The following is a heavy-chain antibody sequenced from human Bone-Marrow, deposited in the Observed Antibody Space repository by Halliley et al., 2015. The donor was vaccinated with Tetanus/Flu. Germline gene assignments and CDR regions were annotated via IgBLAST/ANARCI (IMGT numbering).Heavy chain of an antibody. J-gene: IGHJ5*02. Sequence: TLSLTCSVSGDSVSSGGYYWTWIRQPPGKGLEWIGYIYNGGITNYNPSLKSRVTISVDTSKNQFSLKLTSVTAADTAIYYCAGDSGDYSNWVDPWGQRTLVSVSA. CDR1: GDSVSSGGYY. V-gene: IGHV4-61*08. D-gene: IGHD4-17*01. CDR3: AGDSGDYSNWVDP. CDR2: IYNGGIT.